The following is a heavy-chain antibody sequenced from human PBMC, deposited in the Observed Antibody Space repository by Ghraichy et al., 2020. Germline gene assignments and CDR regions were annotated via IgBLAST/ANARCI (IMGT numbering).Heavy chain of an antibody. V-gene: IGHV4-59*01. Sequence: SETLSLTCTVSGGSISSYYWSWIRQPPGKGLEWIGYIYYSGSTNYNPSLKSRVTISVDTSKNQFSLKLSSVTAADTAVYYCARAGHRDGYKLQPYYFDYWGQGTLVTVSS. J-gene: IGHJ4*02. D-gene: IGHD5-24*01. CDR1: GGSISSYY. CDR2: IYYSGST. CDR3: ARAGHRDGYKLQPYYFDY.